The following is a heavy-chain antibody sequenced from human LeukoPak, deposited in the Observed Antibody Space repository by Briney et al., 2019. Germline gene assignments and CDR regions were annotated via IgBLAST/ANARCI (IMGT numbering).Heavy chain of an antibody. CDR3: ARDGGYCSGGSCYNLDY. D-gene: IGHD2-15*01. Sequence: GGSLRLSCAVSGFTFSSYSMNWVRQAPGKGLEWVSSISSSSSYIYYADSVKGRFTISRDNAKNSLYLQMNSLRAEDTAVYYCARDGGYCSGGSCYNLDYWGQGTLVTVSS. CDR2: ISSSSSYI. J-gene: IGHJ4*02. V-gene: IGHV3-21*01. CDR1: GFTFSSYS.